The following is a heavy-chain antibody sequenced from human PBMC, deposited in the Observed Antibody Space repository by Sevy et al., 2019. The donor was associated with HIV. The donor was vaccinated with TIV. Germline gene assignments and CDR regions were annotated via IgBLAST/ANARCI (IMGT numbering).Heavy chain of an antibody. J-gene: IGHJ6*02. Sequence: ASVKVSCKASGYTFTGYYMHWVRQAPGQGLEWMGWINPNSGGKNYAQKFQGRVTMTRDTSISTAYMEVSRLRSDDTAVYYCARRGGDFWSGYYGYYYYGMDVWGQGTTVTVSS. CDR1: GYTFTGYY. D-gene: IGHD3-3*01. CDR2: INPNSGGK. CDR3: ARRGGDFWSGYYGYYYYGMDV. V-gene: IGHV1-2*02.